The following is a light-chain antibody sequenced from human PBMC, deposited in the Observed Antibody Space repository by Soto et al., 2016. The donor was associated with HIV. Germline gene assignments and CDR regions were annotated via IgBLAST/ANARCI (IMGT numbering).Light chain of an antibody. CDR2: DDS. Sequence: YVLTQPPSVSVAPGKPARVTCGGNNIGDKSVNWYQQKPGQAPVLVVYDDSARPSGIPGRFSGSSSGNTATLTISKVEAGDEADYYCQVWDSSSDQVVFGGGTKLTVL. V-gene: IGLV3-21*03. CDR1: NIGDKS. J-gene: IGLJ2*01. CDR3: QVWDSSSDQVV.